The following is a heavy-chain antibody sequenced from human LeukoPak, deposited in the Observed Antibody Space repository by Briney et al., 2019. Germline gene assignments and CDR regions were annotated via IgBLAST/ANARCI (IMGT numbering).Heavy chain of an antibody. CDR1: GYRFPKSW. V-gene: IGHV5-51*01. CDR3: ARTYSSSWYGPFDAFDI. D-gene: IGHD6-13*01. Sequence: GESLKISCKGSGYRFPKSWIGWVRQMPGKGLEWMGIIYPDDSRTKYSPSFQGQVTISADKSISTAYLQWSSLKASDTAMYYCARTYSSSWYGPFDAFDIWGQGTMVTVSS. J-gene: IGHJ3*02. CDR2: IYPDDSRT.